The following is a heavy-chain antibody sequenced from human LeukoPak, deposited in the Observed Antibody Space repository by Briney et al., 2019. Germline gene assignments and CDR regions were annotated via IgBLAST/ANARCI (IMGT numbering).Heavy chain of an antibody. CDR2: IYYSGST. D-gene: IGHD3-22*01. CDR1: GGSMRSYY. J-gene: IGHJ4*02. CDR3: ARDRGDYDSSGYYGYFDY. V-gene: IGHV4-59*01. Sequence: PSETLSLTCTVSGGSMRSYYWVWIRQPPGKGLEWIGYIYYSGSTDYNPSLKNRVTISVDTSKNQFSLKMSSVTAADTAVYYCARDRGDYDSSGYYGYFDYWGQGALVTVSS.